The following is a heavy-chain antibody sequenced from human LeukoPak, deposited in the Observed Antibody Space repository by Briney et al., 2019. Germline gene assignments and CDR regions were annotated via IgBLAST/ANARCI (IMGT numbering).Heavy chain of an antibody. CDR1: GLTLSSYA. J-gene: IGHJ6*03. CDR3: AKGHGSGWYYGVYMDV. CDR2: ISGRGGST. D-gene: IGHD6-19*01. V-gene: IGHV3-23*01. Sequence: GGSLRLSCAASGLTLSSYAMSWVRPAPGKGLEWDSAISGRGGSTYYADSVKGRFTISRDNSKNTLYLQMNSLRAEDTAVYYCAKGHGSGWYYGVYMDVWGKGTTVTVSS.